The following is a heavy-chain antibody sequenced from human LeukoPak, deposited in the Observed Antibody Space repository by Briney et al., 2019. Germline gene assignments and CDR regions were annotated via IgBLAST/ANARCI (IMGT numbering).Heavy chain of an antibody. J-gene: IGHJ4*02. V-gene: IGHV3-74*01. Sequence: PGGSLRLSCAASGFTFSAYWMHWVRQVPGKGLVWVSRINNDGTATFFADSVKGRFTISRDNAKNTLYLQMNSLRAEDTAVYYCARGREMATTSWGQGTLVTVSS. CDR3: ARGREMATTS. CDR1: GFTFSAYW. CDR2: INNDGTAT. D-gene: IGHD5-24*01.